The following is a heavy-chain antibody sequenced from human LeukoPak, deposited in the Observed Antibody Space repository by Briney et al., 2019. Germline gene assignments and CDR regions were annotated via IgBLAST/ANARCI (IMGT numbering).Heavy chain of an antibody. Sequence: GGSLRLSCAASGFPFDSYGMDWVRQASGKGLEWVSGVSGSGGSTYYADSMKGRFTISRDNSKNTLYLQMNSLRAEDTAVYYCAKDLATNPPLGYWGQGTLVTVSS. D-gene: IGHD7-27*01. CDR3: AKDLATNPPLGY. CDR2: VSGSGGST. J-gene: IGHJ4*02. V-gene: IGHV3-23*01. CDR1: GFPFDSYG.